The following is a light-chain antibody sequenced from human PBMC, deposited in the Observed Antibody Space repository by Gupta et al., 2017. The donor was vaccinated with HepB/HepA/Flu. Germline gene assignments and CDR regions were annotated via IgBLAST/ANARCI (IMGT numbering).Light chain of an antibody. J-gene: IGKJ1*01. V-gene: IGKV1-5*03. CDR1: QSISSW. CDR3: QHDNSSSRT. Sequence: PSTLSAAVGERVSMTCRASQSISSWLAWYQQKPRKAPKVLIYKASNLESGVPSRFSGSGYGTEFTLTISSLQPDDFATYYCQHDNSSSRTFGQGTKVEIK. CDR2: KAS.